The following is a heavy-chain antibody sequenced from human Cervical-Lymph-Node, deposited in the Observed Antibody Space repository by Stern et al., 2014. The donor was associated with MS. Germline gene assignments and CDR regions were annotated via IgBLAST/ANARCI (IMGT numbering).Heavy chain of an antibody. V-gene: IGHV1-69*01. CDR1: GGTFSNSG. Sequence: VQLVESGAEVKKPGSSVKVSCKASGGTFSNSGITWARQAPGQGLEWMGGVIPMVASTNVAQKYQGRLTITADEYTNTVYMELSSLRSEDTAMYYCARDRNGEGIMDYWGQGTRVTVSS. D-gene: IGHD3-16*01. CDR2: VIPMVAST. J-gene: IGHJ4*02. CDR3: ARDRNGEGIMDY.